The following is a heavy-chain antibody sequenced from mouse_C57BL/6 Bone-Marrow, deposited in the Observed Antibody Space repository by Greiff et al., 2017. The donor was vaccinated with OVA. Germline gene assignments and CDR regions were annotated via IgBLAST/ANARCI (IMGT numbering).Heavy chain of an antibody. J-gene: IGHJ1*03. CDR1: GFTFSDYG. V-gene: IGHV5-17*01. D-gene: IGHD1-1*01. CDR2: ISSGSSTI. Sequence: EVMLVESGGGLVKPGGSLKLSCAASGFTFSDYGMHWVRQAPEKGLEWVAYISSGSSTIYYADTVKGRFTISRDNAKNTLFLQMTSLRSEDTAMYYWARRRDYYGSSYGWYFDVWGTGTTVTVSS. CDR3: ARRRDYYGSSYGWYFDV.